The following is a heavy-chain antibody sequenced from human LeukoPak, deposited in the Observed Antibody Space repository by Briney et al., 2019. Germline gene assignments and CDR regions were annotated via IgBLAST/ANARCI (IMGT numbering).Heavy chain of an antibody. D-gene: IGHD4-11*01. V-gene: IGHV1-18*01. CDR1: GYTFTSYG. J-gene: IGHJ4*02. Sequence: GASVKVSCKASGYTFTSYGISWVRQAPGQGLEWMGWISAYNGNTNYAQKFQGRVTMTRDMSTSTVYMELSSLRSEDTAVYYCARQDSTTRLGYFDYWGQGTLVTVSS. CDR3: ARQDSTTRLGYFDY. CDR2: ISAYNGNT.